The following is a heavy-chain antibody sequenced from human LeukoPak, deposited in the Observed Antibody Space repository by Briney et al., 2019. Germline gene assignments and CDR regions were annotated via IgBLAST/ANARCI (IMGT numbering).Heavy chain of an antibody. D-gene: IGHD3-10*01. Sequence: SETLSLTCTVSGVSISSYYWSWIRQPPGKGLEWIGYIYYSGSTNYNPSRKSRVTISVDTSKNQFSLKLSSVTAADTAVYYCARVIFDYGSGSYYQGYYFDYWGQGTLVTVSS. V-gene: IGHV4-59*12. CDR2: IYYSGST. CDR3: ARVIFDYGSGSYYQGYYFDY. J-gene: IGHJ4*02. CDR1: GVSISSYY.